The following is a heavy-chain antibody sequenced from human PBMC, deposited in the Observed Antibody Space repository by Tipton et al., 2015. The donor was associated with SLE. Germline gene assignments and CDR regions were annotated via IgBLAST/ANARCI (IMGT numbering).Heavy chain of an antibody. Sequence: LRLSCDVYGGSFSEEYWSWIRQPPGKGLEWIGEINHGASRNYNPSFMSRVTMSMDTSKNQFSLILDSVTAADTAIYYCGSRRSGDYIKYWGQGTTVTVSS. CDR2: INHGASR. J-gene: IGHJ6*02. V-gene: IGHV4-34*01. CDR3: GSRRSGDYIKY. D-gene: IGHD4-17*01. CDR1: GGSFSEEY.